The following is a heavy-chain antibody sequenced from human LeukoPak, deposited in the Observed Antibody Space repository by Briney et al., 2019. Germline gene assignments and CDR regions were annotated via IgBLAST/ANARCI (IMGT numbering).Heavy chain of an antibody. CDR3: ARVSSNWYLY. Sequence: QSGGSLRLSCAASGFTFSSYAMHWVRQAPGKGLEWVAVISYDGSNKYYADSVKGRFTISRDSAKNSLYLQMNSLRAEDTAVYYCARVSSNWYLYWGQGTLVTVSS. J-gene: IGHJ4*02. CDR1: GFTFSSYA. D-gene: IGHD6-13*01. V-gene: IGHV3-30-3*01. CDR2: ISYDGSNK.